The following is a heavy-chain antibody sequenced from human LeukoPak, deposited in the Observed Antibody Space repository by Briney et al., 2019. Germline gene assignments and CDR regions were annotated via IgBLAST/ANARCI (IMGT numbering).Heavy chain of an antibody. CDR2: ISSSGSTI. CDR1: GFTFCDYY. D-gene: IGHD3-10*01. CDR3: ERAPPRLSGAFDI. Sequence: SGGSARLSCAASGFTFCDYYMRWIRQAPGKGLEGGSYISSSGSTIYYAVSVKGRFTISRDNDKNALYLQMNSLRGEDTAVYYCERAPPRLSGAFDIWGQETMLPVSS. V-gene: IGHV3-11*04. J-gene: IGHJ3*02.